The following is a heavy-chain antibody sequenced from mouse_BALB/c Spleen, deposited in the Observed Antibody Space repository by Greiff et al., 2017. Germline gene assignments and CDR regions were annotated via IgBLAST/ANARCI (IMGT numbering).Heavy chain of an antibody. V-gene: IGHV1-15*01. CDR1: GYTFTDYE. Sequence: QVQLQQSGAELVRPGASVTLSCKASGYTFTDYEMHWVKQTPVHGLEWIGAIDPETGGTAYNQKFKGKATLTADKSSSTAYMELRSLTSEDSAVYYWTRWEGSSYWYFDVWGAGTTVTVSS. J-gene: IGHJ1*01. D-gene: IGHD1-1*01. CDR2: IDPETGGT. CDR3: TRWEGSSYWYFDV.